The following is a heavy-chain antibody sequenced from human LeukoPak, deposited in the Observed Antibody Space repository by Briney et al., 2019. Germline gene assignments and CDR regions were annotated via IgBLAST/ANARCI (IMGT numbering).Heavy chain of an antibody. J-gene: IGHJ4*01. V-gene: IGHV4-34*01. D-gene: IGHD1-20*01. CDR2: INHSGSS. CDR1: NGSFSGYF. CDR3: ARGRGYNWDQIYFVY. Sequence: SETLSLTCAVPNGSFSGYFWSWLRQPPGKGLECIGDINHSGSSHYNPSLKNRAVMSIDPSKNELSLRLASVPAADTAVYYCARGRGYNWDQIYFVYWGHGTLVTVSS.